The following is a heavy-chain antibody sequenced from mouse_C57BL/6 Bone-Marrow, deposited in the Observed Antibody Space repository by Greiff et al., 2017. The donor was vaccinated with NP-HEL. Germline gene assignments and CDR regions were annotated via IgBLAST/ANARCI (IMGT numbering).Heavy chain of an antibody. CDR3: ARHGDYFGSSYGYFDV. CDR1: GYTFTEYT. CDR2: FYPGSGSI. J-gene: IGHJ1*03. V-gene: IGHV1-62-2*01. Sequence: QVQLQQSGAELVKPGASVKLSCTASGYTFTEYTIHWVKQRSGQGLEWIGWFYPGSGSIKYNEKFKDKATLTADKSSSTVYMDLSRLTSEDSAVDFCARHGDYFGSSYGYFDVWGTGTTVTVSS. D-gene: IGHD1-1*01.